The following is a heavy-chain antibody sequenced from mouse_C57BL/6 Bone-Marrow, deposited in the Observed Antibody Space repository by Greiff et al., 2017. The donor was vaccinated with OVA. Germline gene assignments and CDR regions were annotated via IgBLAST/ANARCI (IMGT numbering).Heavy chain of an antibody. CDR2: IYPGDGDT. Sequence: QVQLQQPGAELVKPGASVKISCKASGYAFSSSWMNWVKQRPGKGLEWIGRIYPGDGDTNYNGKFKGKATLTADKSSSTAYMQLSSLTSEDSAVYFCARSGGRRTWFAYWGQGTLVTVSA. D-gene: IGHD3-2*02. CDR3: ARSGGRRTWFAY. V-gene: IGHV1-82*01. J-gene: IGHJ3*01. CDR1: GYAFSSSW.